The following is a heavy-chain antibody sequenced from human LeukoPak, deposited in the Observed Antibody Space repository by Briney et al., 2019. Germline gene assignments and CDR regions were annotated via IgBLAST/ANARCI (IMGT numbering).Heavy chain of an antibody. CDR1: GYTFTGYY. CDR2: INPNSGGT. V-gene: IGHV1-2*02. Sequence: GASVKVSCKASGYTFTGYYMHWVRQAPGQGLEWMGWINPNSGGTNYAQKFQGRVTITRDTSASTAYRELSSLRSEDTAVYYCARVYPYCSSTSCYEVFDYWSQGTLVTVPS. J-gene: IGHJ4*02. D-gene: IGHD2-2*01. CDR3: ARVYPYCSSTSCYEVFDY.